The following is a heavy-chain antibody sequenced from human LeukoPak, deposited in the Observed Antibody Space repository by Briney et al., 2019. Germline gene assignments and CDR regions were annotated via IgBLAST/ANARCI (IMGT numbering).Heavy chain of an antibody. Sequence: SVKVSCKASGYTFTSYDINWVRQAPGQGLEWMGGIIPIFGTANYAQKFQGRVTITADKSTSTAYMELSSLRSEDTAVYYCARSYSGYDFNLDVWGKGTTVTISS. CDR1: GYTFTSYD. CDR2: IIPIFGTA. V-gene: IGHV1-69*06. J-gene: IGHJ6*04. D-gene: IGHD5-12*01. CDR3: ARSYSGYDFNLDV.